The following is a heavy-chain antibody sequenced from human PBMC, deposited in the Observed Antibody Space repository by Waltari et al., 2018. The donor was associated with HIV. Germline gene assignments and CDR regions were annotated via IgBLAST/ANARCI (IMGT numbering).Heavy chain of an antibody. V-gene: IGHV4-59*08. J-gene: IGHJ4*02. D-gene: IGHD3-3*01. CDR2: IYYRGTT. Sequence: QVHLQESGPGVVKPPETLSLTCRVSGGSISGHYWSGSRQSPGKGLEYIGYIYYRGTTKYNPSLKGRASITLDTFKNQFSLNLRFVTAADTAMYYCARLQFMDPVEWYGESPIDHWGQGTLVTVSS. CDR1: GGSISGHY. CDR3: ARLQFMDPVEWYGESPIDH.